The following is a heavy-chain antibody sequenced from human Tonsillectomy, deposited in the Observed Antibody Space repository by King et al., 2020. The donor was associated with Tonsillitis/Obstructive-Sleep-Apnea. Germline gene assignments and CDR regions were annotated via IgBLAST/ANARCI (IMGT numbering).Heavy chain of an antibody. CDR3: AREVGPGQWGFDY. J-gene: IGHJ4*02. CDR2: INAGDGNT. D-gene: IGHD1-26*01. CDR1: GYTFTSYA. V-gene: IGHV1-3*01. Sequence: QLVQSGAEVKKPGASVKVSCKASGYTFTSYAMHWLRQAPGQRLEWMGWINAGDGNTKYSQKFQGRISITRDTSASTAFMELSTLRSEDTAVFYCAREVGPGQWGFDYWGQGTLVTVSS.